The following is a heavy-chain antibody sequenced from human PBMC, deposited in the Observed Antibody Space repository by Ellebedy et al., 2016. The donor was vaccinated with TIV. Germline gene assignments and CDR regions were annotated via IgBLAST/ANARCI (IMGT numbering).Heavy chain of an antibody. J-gene: IGHJ4*02. CDR3: ARDGAVTTVFDY. Sequence: AASVKVSCKASGYTFTGYYMHWVRQAPGQGLEWLGWINTNSGSTNYAQKLQGWVTITRDTSTSTAYMKLSRLRSDDTAVYYCARDGAVTTVFDYWGQGTLVTVSS. V-gene: IGHV1-2*04. CDR1: GYTFTGYY. D-gene: IGHD4-17*01. CDR2: INTNSGST.